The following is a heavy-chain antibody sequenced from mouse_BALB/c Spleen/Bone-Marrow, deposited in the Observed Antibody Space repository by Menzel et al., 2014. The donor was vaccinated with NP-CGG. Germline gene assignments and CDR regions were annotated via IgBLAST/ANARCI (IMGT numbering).Heavy chain of an antibody. CDR3: ARGGISIDY. CDR2: IYPGDDDT. J-gene: IGHJ2*01. Sequence: VQLQQSGAELVRPGSSVKISCKASGYAFSIYWMNWVKQRPGQGLEWIGQIYPGDDDTDYNGKFKGKATLTADRSSSTAYMQLNSLTSEDSAVYFGARGGISIDYWGQGTTLTVSS. V-gene: IGHV1-80*01. CDR1: GYAFSIYW.